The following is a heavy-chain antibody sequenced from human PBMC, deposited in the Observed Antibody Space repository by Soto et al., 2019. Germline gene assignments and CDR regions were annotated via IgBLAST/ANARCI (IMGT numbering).Heavy chain of an antibody. Sequence: PPGKGLEWIGSIYYSGSTYYNPSLKSRVTISVDTSKNQFSLKLSSVTAADTAVYYCARHTAFYRELIWIRELKSGMAFRVKRTSDL. D-gene: IGHD3-10*01. J-gene: IGHJ2*01. CDR3: ARHTAFYRELIWIRELKSGMAFRVKRTSDL. CDR2: IYYSGST. V-gene: IGHV4-39*01.